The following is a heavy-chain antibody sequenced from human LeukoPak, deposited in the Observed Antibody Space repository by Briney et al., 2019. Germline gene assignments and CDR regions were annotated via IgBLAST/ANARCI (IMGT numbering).Heavy chain of an antibody. V-gene: IGHV3-21*01. CDR2: ISSSSSYI. CDR3: ARVGYIVVVPAEDY. Sequence: PGGSLRLSCAASGFTFSSYSMNWVRQAPGKGLEWVSSISSSSSYIYYADSVKGRFTISRDNAKNSLYLQMNSLRAEDTAVYYCARVGYIVVVPAEDYWGQGTLVTVSS. CDR1: GFTFSSYS. D-gene: IGHD2-2*01. J-gene: IGHJ4*02.